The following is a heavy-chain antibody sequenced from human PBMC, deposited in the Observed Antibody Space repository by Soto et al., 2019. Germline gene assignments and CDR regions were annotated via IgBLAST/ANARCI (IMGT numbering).Heavy chain of an antibody. CDR3: AKGYSSGWSEGYTIDP. D-gene: IGHD6-19*01. V-gene: IGHV3-23*01. CDR2: FSGNGGGT. J-gene: IGHJ5*02. Sequence: GGSLRLSCAASGFTFSSYAMFWVRQAPGKGLEWVSSFSGNGGGTYYADSVKGRFTISRDNSKNTLYLQLNSLRAEDTAVYFCAKGYSSGWSEGYTIDPWGQGTLVTVSS. CDR1: GFTFSSYA.